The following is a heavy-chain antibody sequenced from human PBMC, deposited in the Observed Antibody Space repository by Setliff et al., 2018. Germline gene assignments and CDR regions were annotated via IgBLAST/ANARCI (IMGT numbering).Heavy chain of an antibody. CDR2: MSGSGGSI. Sequence: GESLKISCVASGFTFTSYVMTWVRQAPGKGLEWVSAMSGSGGSINYADSVKGRFTISRDNSKNTLYLQMDSLRDDDTAVYYCAKPTQGQLALGAWGQGTLVTVSS. J-gene: IGHJ5*02. V-gene: IGHV3-23*01. D-gene: IGHD1-1*01. CDR3: AKPTQGQLALGA. CDR1: GFTFTSYV.